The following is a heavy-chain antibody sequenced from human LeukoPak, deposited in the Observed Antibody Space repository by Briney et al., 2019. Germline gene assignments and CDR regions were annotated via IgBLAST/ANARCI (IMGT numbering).Heavy chain of an antibody. CDR1: GFTFSSYD. CDR2: IGTAGEI. Sequence: GGSLRLSCAASGFTFSSYDIHWVRQATGKGLEWVSGIGTAGEIYYPGPVKGRFTISRDNAKSSLYLQMNSLRAEDTAVYYCARSARETYYFDYWGQGTLVTVSS. D-gene: IGHD1-26*01. CDR3: ARSARETYYFDY. V-gene: IGHV3-13*01. J-gene: IGHJ4*02.